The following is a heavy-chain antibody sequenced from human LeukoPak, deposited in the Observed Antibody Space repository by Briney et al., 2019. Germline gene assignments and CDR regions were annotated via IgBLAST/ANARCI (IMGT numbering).Heavy chain of an antibody. Sequence: GGSLRLSCAASGFTVSSYYMSWVRQAPGKGLEWVSVIYSGGSTYYAASVVGRFTISRGNSKNTLYLHMNSLRAEDKAVDYCARVPYGSGSYLLDYWGQGTLVTVSS. D-gene: IGHD3-10*01. V-gene: IGHV3-53*01. CDR2: IYSGGST. CDR3: ARVPYGSGSYLLDY. CDR1: GFTVSSYY. J-gene: IGHJ4*02.